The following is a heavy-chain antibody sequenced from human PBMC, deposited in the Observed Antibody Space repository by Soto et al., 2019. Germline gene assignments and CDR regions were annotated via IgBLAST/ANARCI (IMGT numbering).Heavy chain of an antibody. D-gene: IGHD3-10*01. Sequence: EVQLVESGGGLVQPGGSLRLSCAASGFIFSSYEMNWVRQAPGKGLEWVSFISGTGSSIYYADSVKGRFTISRDNAKNSLYLQMNSLRAEDTAVYYCARLLLWPPHYWGQGTLGTGSS. CDR1: GFIFSSYE. CDR3: ARLLLWPPHY. J-gene: IGHJ4*02. V-gene: IGHV3-48*03. CDR2: ISGTGSSI.